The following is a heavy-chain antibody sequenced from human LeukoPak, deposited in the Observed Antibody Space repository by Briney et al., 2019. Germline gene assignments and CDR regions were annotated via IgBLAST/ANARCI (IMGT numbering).Heavy chain of an antibody. J-gene: IGHJ4*02. CDR3: ARRIESLYYLDY. CDR1: GGSVSSSGYY. V-gene: IGHV4-61*08. CDR2: IYYTGRT. D-gene: IGHD2-8*01. Sequence: ASETLSLTCAVSGGSVSSSGYYWSWIRQPPGKGLEWIAYIYYTGRTNYNPSLKSRVTISLDTSNSQFSLKLSSVTAADTAVYYCARRIESLYYLDYWGQGTLVTVSS.